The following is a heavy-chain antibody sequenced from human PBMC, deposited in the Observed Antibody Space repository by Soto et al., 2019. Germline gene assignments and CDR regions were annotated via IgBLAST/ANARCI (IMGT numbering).Heavy chain of an antibody. CDR3: ARVVENYYGSGSYSPRFDY. CDR1: GGTFSSYA. V-gene: IGHV1-69*06. Sequence: SVKVSCKASGGTFSSYAISWVLQAPGQGLEWMGGIIPIFGTANYAQKFQGRVTITADKSTSTAYMELSSLRSEDTAVYYCARVVENYYGSGSYSPRFDYWGQGTLVTVSS. D-gene: IGHD3-10*01. CDR2: IIPIFGTA. J-gene: IGHJ4*02.